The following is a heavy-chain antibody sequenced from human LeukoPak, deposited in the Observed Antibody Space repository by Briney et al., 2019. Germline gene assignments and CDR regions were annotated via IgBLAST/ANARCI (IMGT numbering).Heavy chain of an antibody. J-gene: IGHJ4*02. CDR1: GDSISNYY. D-gene: IGHD3-10*01. CDR3: ARVSLVRGAPDYYFDY. Sequence: SETLSLTCTVSGDSISNYYWSWIRQPAGKGLEWIGRIYSSGSTNYNPSLKSRVTMSVDTSKNQFSLKLSSVTAADTAVYYCARVSLVRGAPDYYFDYWGQGTLVTVSS. CDR2: IYSSGST. V-gene: IGHV4-4*07.